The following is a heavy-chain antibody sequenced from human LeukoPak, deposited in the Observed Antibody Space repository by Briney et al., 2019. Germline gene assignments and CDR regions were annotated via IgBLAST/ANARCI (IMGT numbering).Heavy chain of an antibody. V-gene: IGHV1-8*02. J-gene: IGHJ5*02. CDR3: TKGSGIAAAGYCLDP. Sequence: ASVKVSCKASGYTFTSYDINWMRQATGQGLEWMGWMNLKSGNAAYAEKFQGRVTMTRNTSTLTAYMELNSLRPDDTAVYYCTKGSGIAAAGYCLDPWGQGTLVTVSS. CDR1: GYTFTSYD. D-gene: IGHD6-13*01. CDR2: MNLKSGNA.